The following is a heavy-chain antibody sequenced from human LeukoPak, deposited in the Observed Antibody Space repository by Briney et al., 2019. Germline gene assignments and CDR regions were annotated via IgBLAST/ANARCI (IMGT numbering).Heavy chain of an antibody. J-gene: IGHJ4*02. V-gene: IGHV3-30*02. D-gene: IGHD3/OR15-3a*01. CDR3: AKDGSRLEGLPIDY. CDR2: IRYDGSNK. CDR1: GFTFSSYG. Sequence: PGGSLRLSCAASGFTFSSYGMHWVRQAPGKGLEWVAFIRYDGSNKYYADSVKGRFTISRDNSKNTLYLQMNSLRAEDTALYYCAKDGSRLEGLPIDYWGQGTLVTVSS.